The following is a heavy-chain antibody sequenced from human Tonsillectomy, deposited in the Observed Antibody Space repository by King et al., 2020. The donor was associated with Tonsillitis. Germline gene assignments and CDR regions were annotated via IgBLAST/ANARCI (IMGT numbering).Heavy chain of an antibody. V-gene: IGHV4-59*01. D-gene: IGHD3-16*01. CDR3: ARGNYGLDAFDI. CDR1: GGSISSFY. CDR2: IYYSGST. J-gene: IGHJ3*02. Sequence: VQLQESGPGLVKPSETLSLTCTVSGGSISSFYWSWIRQPPGKGLEWLGYIYYSGSTNYNPSLKSRVTISVHTSKNQFSLKLGSVTAADTAVYYCARGNYGLDAFDIWGHGTMVTVSS.